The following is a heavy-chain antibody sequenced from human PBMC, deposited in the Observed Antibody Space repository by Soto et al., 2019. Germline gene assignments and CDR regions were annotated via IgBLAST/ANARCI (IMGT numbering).Heavy chain of an antibody. D-gene: IGHD4-4*01. Sequence: GPLRLACAVSVLTLSSSWMHWVRQAPGKGLVWVSRINFDGSTTHYADSVQGRFTISRDNAKNTLYLQMSNLSAEDTAVYYCARDRGNYNGILHYWGQGTLVTVSS. J-gene: IGHJ4*02. CDR2: INFDGSTT. CDR1: VLTLSSSW. CDR3: ARDRGNYNGILHY. V-gene: IGHV3-74*01.